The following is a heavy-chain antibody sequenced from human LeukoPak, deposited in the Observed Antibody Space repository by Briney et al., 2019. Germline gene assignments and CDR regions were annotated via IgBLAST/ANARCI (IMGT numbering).Heavy chain of an antibody. Sequence: GESLKISCKGSGYSFTSYWIGWVRQMPGKGLEWMGIIYPGDSDTRYSPSFQGQVTISADKSISTAYLQWSSLKASDTAMYYCARRRYCSGGSCYSADYYGMDVWGQGTTVTVSS. CDR1: GYSFTSYW. V-gene: IGHV5-51*01. D-gene: IGHD2-15*01. CDR2: IYPGDSDT. J-gene: IGHJ6*02. CDR3: ARRRYCSGGSCYSADYYGMDV.